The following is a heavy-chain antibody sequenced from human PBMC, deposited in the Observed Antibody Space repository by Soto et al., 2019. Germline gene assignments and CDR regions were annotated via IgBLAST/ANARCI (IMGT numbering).Heavy chain of an antibody. CDR3: ARSAVAGKRFDY. Sequence: ASVKVACKASGGTFSSYAISWVRQAPGQGLEWMGGIIPIFGTANYAQKFQGRVTITADKSTSTAYMELSSLRSEDTAVYYCARSAVAGKRFDYWGQGTLVTVSS. CDR1: GGTFSSYA. V-gene: IGHV1-69*06. J-gene: IGHJ4*02. CDR2: IIPIFGTA. D-gene: IGHD6-19*01.